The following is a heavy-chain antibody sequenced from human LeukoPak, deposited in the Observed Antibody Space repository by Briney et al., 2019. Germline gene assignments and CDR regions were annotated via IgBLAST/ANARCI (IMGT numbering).Heavy chain of an antibody. CDR3: ATTKSAMVSCFDP. V-gene: IGHV1-18*01. CDR2: ISAKNGNT. D-gene: IGHD5-18*01. Sequence: PQASVKVSCKASGFIFTDYGISWVRQAPGQGLKWMGWISAKNGNTNYAQKFQGRVTMTTDTSMTTAYMELRSLRYDDTAVYYCATTKSAMVSCFDPWGQGTLVTFSS. J-gene: IGHJ5*02. CDR1: GFIFTDYG.